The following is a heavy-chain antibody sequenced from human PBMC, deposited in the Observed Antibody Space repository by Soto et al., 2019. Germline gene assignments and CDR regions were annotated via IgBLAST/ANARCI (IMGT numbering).Heavy chain of an antibody. Sequence: RRLSCAASGFTFSSYSMNWVRQAPGKGLEWVSSISSSSSYIYYADSVKGRFTISRDNAKNSLYLQMNSLRAEDTAVYYCARTRFLEWFTLWGQGTLVTVSS. CDR3: ARTRFLEWFTL. CDR1: GFTFSSYS. D-gene: IGHD3-3*01. J-gene: IGHJ5*02. CDR2: ISSSSSYI. V-gene: IGHV3-21*01.